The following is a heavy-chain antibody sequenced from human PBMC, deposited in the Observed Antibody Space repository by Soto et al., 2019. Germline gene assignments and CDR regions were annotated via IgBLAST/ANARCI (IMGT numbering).Heavy chain of an antibody. CDR3: ARVQSGYDFAY. Sequence: GASVKVSCKASVYTFTSDGINWVRQAPGQGREWMGWISAYNGNTHYAQKLQGRVTMTTDTSTSTAYLELRSLRSDDTAVYYCARVQSGYDFAYWGQGILVTVSS. CDR2: ISAYNGNT. J-gene: IGHJ4*02. V-gene: IGHV1-18*01. CDR1: VYTFTSDG. D-gene: IGHD5-12*01.